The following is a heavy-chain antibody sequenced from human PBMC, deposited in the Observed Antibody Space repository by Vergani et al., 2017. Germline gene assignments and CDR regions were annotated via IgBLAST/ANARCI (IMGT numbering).Heavy chain of an antibody. CDR1: GFTFSSYA. CDR2: IWYDGSNK. Sequence: VQLLESGGGLVQPGGSLRLSCAASGFTFSSYAMSWVRQAPGKGLEWVAVIWYDGSNKYYADSVKGRFTISRDNSKNTLYLQMNSLRAEDTAVYYCARTGFRGYGYYYYYMDVWGKRTTVTVSS. D-gene: IGHD5-12*01. V-gene: IGHV3-33*08. CDR3: ARTGFRGYGYYYYYMDV. J-gene: IGHJ6*03.